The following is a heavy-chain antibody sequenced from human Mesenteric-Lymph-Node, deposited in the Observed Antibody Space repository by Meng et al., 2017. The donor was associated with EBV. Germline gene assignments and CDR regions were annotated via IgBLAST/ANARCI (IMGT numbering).Heavy chain of an antibody. CDR2: TYYRSKWYN. V-gene: IGHV6-1*01. CDR3: ARGATSVFDL. Sequence: VQLQQSGPGLVKPSQTLSLPCVISGESVSSSSAAWTWIRQSPSRGLEWLGRTYYRSKWYNDYAVFVKSRITINPDTSKNQFSLQLNSVTPEDTAVYYCARGATSVFDLWGRGTLVTVS. J-gene: IGHJ2*01. CDR1: GESVSSSSAA.